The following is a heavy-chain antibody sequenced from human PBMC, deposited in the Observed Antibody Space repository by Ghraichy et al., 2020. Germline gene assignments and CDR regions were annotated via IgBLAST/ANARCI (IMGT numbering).Heavy chain of an antibody. Sequence: GGSLRLSCVASGFTFSSYSMNWVRQAPGKGLEWVSSVSSSSSYIYYADSVKGRFTISRDNAKNSLYLQMNSLRAEDTAVYYCARDRDNYYDSSGYYYDYWGQGTLVTVSS. CDR3: ARDRDNYYDSSGYYYDY. CDR1: GFTFSSYS. D-gene: IGHD3-22*01. V-gene: IGHV3-21*01. CDR2: VSSSSSYI. J-gene: IGHJ4*02.